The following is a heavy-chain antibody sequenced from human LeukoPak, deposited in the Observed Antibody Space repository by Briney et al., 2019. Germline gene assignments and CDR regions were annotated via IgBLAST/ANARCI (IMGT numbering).Heavy chain of an antibody. D-gene: IGHD3-10*01. CDR2: ISYDGSNK. CDR3: ARALGGYDHMDV. J-gene: IGHJ6*03. V-gene: IGHV3-30*03. CDR1: GFTFSTYG. Sequence: PGGSLRLSCAASGFTFSTYGMHWVRQAPGKGLEWVAVISYDGSNKYYADSVKGRFTISRDNSKNTLYLQMNSLRAEDTAVYYCARALGGYDHMDVWGKGTTVTVSS.